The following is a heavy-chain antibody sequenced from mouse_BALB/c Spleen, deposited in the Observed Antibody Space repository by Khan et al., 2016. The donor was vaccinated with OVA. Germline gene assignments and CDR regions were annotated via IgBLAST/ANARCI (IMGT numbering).Heavy chain of an antibody. Sequence: EVTLVESGPGLVKPSQSLSLTCTVTGYSITSDYAWNWIRQFPGNKLEWMGFISYSGNTKYNPSLKSRISITRDTSENQFFLQLNSVTTEDTATYDWARVYGGDFDYWGQGTTLTVAS. CDR1: GYSITSDYA. D-gene: IGHD1-1*01. V-gene: IGHV3-2*02. CDR2: ISYSGNT. CDR3: ARVYGGDFDY. J-gene: IGHJ2*01.